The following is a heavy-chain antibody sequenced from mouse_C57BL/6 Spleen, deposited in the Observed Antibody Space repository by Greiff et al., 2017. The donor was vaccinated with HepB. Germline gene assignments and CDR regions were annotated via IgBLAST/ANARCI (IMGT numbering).Heavy chain of an antibody. CDR1: GFSLTSYG. D-gene: IGHD2-10*02. V-gene: IGHV2-2*01. CDR2: IWSGGST. CDR3: AIKKYGYSYAMDY. Sequence: VKLVESGPGLVQPSQSLSITCTVSGFSLTSYGVHWVRQSPGKGLEWLGVIWSGGSTDYNAAFISRLSISKDNSKSQVFFKMNSLQADDTAIYYCAIKKYGYSYAMDYWGQGTSVTVSS. J-gene: IGHJ4*01.